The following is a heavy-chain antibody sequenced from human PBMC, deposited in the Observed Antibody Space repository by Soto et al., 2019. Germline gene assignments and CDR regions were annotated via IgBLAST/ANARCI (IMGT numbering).Heavy chain of an antibody. J-gene: IGHJ4*02. D-gene: IGHD3-22*01. CDR2: IVVGSGNT. V-gene: IGHV1-58*01. CDR3: AYDSSGYYYFDY. Sequence: SVKVSCKASGFTFTSSAVQCVRQARGQRLEWIGWIVVGSGNTNYAQKFQERVTITRDMSTSTAYMELSSLRSEDTAVYYCAYDSSGYYYFDYWGQGTLVTVSS. CDR1: GFTFTSSA.